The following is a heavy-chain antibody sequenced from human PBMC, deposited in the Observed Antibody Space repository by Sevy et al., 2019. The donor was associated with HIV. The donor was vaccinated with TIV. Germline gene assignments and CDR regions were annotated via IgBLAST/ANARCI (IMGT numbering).Heavy chain of an antibody. V-gene: IGHV3-53*01. D-gene: IGHD6-19*01. CDR1: GFNVNSNY. CDR3: ARGEWLAILFDY. CDR2: IYSGGST. J-gene: IGHJ4*02. Sequence: GGSLRLSCAASGFNVNSNYMSWVRQAPGKGLEWVSVIYSGGSTYYANSVKGRFTISRDSSKNTVYLQMNSLRADDTAVYYCARGEWLAILFDYWGQGTLVTVSS.